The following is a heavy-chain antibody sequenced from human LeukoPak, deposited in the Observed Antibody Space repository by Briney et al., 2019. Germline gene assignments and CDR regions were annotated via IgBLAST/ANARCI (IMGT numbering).Heavy chain of an antibody. CDR2: ISGSGGST. V-gene: IGHV3-23*01. D-gene: IGHD2-15*01. J-gene: IGHJ3*02. CDR1: GFTFSNYS. Sequence: GGSLRLSCAASGFTFSNYSMNWVRQAPGKGLEWVSAISGSGGSTYYADSVKGRFTISRDNSKNTLYLQMNSLRAEDTAVYYCAKSFVGTAYCSGGSCYFWGAFDIWGQGTMVTVSS. CDR3: AKSFVGTAYCSGGSCYFWGAFDI.